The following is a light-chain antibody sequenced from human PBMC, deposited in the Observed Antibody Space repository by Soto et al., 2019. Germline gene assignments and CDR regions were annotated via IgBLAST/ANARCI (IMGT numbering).Light chain of an antibody. CDR1: QRVYSNS. V-gene: IGKV3-20*01. CDR3: QKYGSSPRA. J-gene: IGKJ1*01. Sequence: EIVLTQSPGTLSLSPGESATLSCRASQRVYSNSLAWFQQKPGRAPRLLIYGASNRATGIPDRFSGSGSGPAFTLTISRLEPEDFAVYYCQKYGSSPRAFGQWTKVEV. CDR2: GAS.